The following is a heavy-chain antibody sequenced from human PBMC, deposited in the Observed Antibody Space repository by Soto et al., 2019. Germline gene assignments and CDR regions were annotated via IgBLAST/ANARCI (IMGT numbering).Heavy chain of an antibody. CDR2: ISWNSGSI. CDR3: AKDFSIAVAGDLDY. J-gene: IGHJ4*02. Sequence: EVQLVESGGGLVQPGRSLRLSCAASGFTFDDYAMHWVRQAPGKGLEWVSGISWNSGSIGYADSVKGRFTISRDNAKNSLYLQMNSLRAEDTALYYCAKDFSIAVAGDLDYWGQGTLVTVSS. D-gene: IGHD6-19*01. CDR1: GFTFDDYA. V-gene: IGHV3-9*01.